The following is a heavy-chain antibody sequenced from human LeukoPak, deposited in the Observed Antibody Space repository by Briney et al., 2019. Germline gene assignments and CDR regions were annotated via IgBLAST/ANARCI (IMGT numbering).Heavy chain of an antibody. CDR2: IYYSGST. J-gene: IGHJ3*02. Sequence: SETLSLTCTVSGGSISTYYWSWIRQPPGKGLEWIGYIYYSGSTNYNPSLKSRVTISVDTSKNQFSLKLSSVTAAGTAVYYCARAKENYYDSSGYWGAFDIWGQGTMVTVSS. V-gene: IGHV4-59*01. D-gene: IGHD3-22*01. CDR3: ARAKENYYDSSGYWGAFDI. CDR1: GGSISTYY.